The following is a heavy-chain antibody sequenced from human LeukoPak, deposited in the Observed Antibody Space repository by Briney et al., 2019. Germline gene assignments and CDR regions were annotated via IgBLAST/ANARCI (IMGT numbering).Heavy chain of an antibody. Sequence: GASVKVSCKASGATCSSYAISWVRQAPGQGLGWRGGFIPIFGTANYAQKFQGRVTITADKSTSTAYMELSSLRSEDTAVYYCARGKNYGDYVNYYYYMDVWGEGTTVTVSS. D-gene: IGHD4-17*01. CDR3: ARGKNYGDYVNYYYYMDV. CDR2: FIPIFGTA. CDR1: GATCSSYA. V-gene: IGHV1-69*06. J-gene: IGHJ6*03.